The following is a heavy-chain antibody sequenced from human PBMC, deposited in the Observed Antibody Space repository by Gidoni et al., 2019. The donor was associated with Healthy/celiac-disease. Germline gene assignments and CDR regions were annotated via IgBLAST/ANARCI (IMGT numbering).Heavy chain of an antibody. D-gene: IGHD2-15*01. Sequence: QVQLMESGGGVVQPGRSLSLSCAASGFTFSSSAMHWVRQAPGKGLAWVAVISYDGSNKYYADSVKGRFTISRDNSKNTLYLQMNSLRAEDTAVYYCARVDCSGGSCYSNYYYYGMDVWGQGTTVTVSS. J-gene: IGHJ6*02. CDR2: ISYDGSNK. CDR1: GFTFSSSA. CDR3: ARVDCSGGSCYSNYYYYGMDV. V-gene: IGHV3-30-3*01.